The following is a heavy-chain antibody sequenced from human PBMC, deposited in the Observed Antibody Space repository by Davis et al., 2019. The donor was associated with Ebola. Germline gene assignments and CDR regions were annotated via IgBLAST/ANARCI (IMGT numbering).Heavy chain of an antibody. CDR3: ASAPYGNSYHFDG. J-gene: IGHJ4*02. V-gene: IGHV1-18*01. Sequence: AASEKVSCKASGYTFTNYGVSWVRQAPGQGLEWMGWIGTNSGKTKYAQRFQGRVTMTTDTSTSTANMELRSLRSDDTAVYYCASAPYGNSYHFDGWGQGTLVTVSS. CDR1: GYTFTNYG. D-gene: IGHD4-23*01. CDR2: IGTNSGKT.